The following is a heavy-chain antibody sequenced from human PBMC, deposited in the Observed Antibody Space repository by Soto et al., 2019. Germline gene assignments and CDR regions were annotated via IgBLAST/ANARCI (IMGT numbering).Heavy chain of an antibody. J-gene: IGHJ4*02. V-gene: IGHV4-59*12. Sequence: SETLSLTCTVPGGSISSYYWSWIRQPPGKGLEWIGYIYYSGSTNYNPSLKSRVTISVDTSKNQFSLKLSSVTAADTAVYYCARLTSYDSSGYYCYWGQGTLVTVSS. D-gene: IGHD3-22*01. CDR1: GGSISSYY. CDR3: ARLTSYDSSGYYCY. CDR2: IYYSGST.